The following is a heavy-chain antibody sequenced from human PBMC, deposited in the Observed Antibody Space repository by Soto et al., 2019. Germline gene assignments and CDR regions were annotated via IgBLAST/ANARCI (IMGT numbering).Heavy chain of an antibody. V-gene: IGHV4-31*03. J-gene: IGHJ6*02. Sequence: SETLSLTCTVSGGSISSGGYYWTWIRQHPGKGLEWIGYNYYSGITYYNPSLKSRVTISLDTSKNQFSLRLSSVTAADTAVYYCARGSSIAGLYYGMDVWGQGTTVTVSS. CDR3: ARGSSIAGLYYGMDV. CDR1: GGSISSGGYY. CDR2: NYYSGIT. D-gene: IGHD6-6*01.